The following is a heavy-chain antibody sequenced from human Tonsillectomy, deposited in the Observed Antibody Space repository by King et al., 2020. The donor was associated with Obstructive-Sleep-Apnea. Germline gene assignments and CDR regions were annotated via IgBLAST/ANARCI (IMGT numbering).Heavy chain of an antibody. CDR1: GGSISSYY. D-gene: IGHD5-24*01. CDR2: IYYSGST. V-gene: IGHV4-59*01. J-gene: IGHJ4*02. Sequence: VQLQESGPGLVKPSETLSLTCTVSGGSISSYYWTWIRQPPGKGLEWIGYIYYSGSTSINPSLRSRDTISADTSKNQCSLKLSAVTAAATAVYFCARDRGYNYDYFDYWGQGTLVTVSS. CDR3: ARDRGYNYDYFDY.